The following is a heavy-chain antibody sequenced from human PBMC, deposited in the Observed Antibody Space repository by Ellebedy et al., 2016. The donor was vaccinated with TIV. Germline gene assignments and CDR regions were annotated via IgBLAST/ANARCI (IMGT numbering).Heavy chain of an antibody. CDR2: MINGDYSI. V-gene: IGHV3-11*01. Sequence: GESLKISCAASGFAFSDFYMSWIRQAPGKGLEWLSYMINGDYSIYYAESVKGRFTMSRDNAKNSLYLQMDSLRAEDTAVYYCARLVRSYGDAFDIWGQGTMVTVSS. D-gene: IGHD3-10*01. CDR3: ARLVRSYGDAFDI. CDR1: GFAFSDFY. J-gene: IGHJ3*02.